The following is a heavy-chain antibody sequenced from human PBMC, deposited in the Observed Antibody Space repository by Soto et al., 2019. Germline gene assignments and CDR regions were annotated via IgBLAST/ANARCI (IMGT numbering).Heavy chain of an antibody. J-gene: IGHJ5*02. V-gene: IGHV4-4*07. D-gene: IGHD3-3*01. CDR2: IDASGST. CDR1: GGSITSYQ. CDR3: ARDLNYNFWSELDKYFDP. Sequence: PSETLSLTCTVSGGSITSYQWSWIRQTGGKGLEWIGRIDASGSTDYNASLKSRVIMSVDTSKNQFSLKVTSVTAADTAVYYCARDLNYNFWSELDKYFDPWAQGTLVAVSS.